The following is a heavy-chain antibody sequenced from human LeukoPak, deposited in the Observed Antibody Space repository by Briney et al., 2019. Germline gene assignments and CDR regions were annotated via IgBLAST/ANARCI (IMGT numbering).Heavy chain of an antibody. CDR2: ISKDGSTS. V-gene: IGHV3-74*01. Sequence: GGSLRLSCEASGFTFSNHWMHWVRQAPGKGLVWVSVISKDGSTSIYADSVRGRLTISRDNAKNSLYLQMNSLRAEDTAVYYCARITNYYGSELNFDYWGQGTLVTVSS. J-gene: IGHJ4*02. CDR3: ARITNYYGSELNFDY. D-gene: IGHD3-10*01. CDR1: GFTFSNHW.